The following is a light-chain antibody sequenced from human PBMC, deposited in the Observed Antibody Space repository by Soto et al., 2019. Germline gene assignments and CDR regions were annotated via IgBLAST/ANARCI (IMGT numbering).Light chain of an antibody. CDR3: RSYAGSSTPYV. CDR1: SSDVGSYNL. V-gene: IGLV2-23*02. Sequence: QSVLTQPASVSGSPGQSITISCTGTSSDVGSYNLVSWYQQHPGKAPKLMIYEVSKRPSGVSNRFSGSKSGNTASLTISGLQAEDEADHYCRSYAGSSTPYVFGTGTKLTVL. J-gene: IGLJ1*01. CDR2: EVS.